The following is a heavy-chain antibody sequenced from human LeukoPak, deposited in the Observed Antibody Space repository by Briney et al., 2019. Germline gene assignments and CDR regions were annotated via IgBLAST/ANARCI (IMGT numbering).Heavy chain of an antibody. J-gene: IGHJ4*02. Sequence: SETLSLTCTVSGGSISSSTYYWGWIRQPPGKGLQWIGGIYSSGSSYYNPSLKSRVTISVDTSKNQFSLKLSSVTAADTAVYYCARHGADIVVVPSGSIVYWGQGTLVTVSS. CDR1: GGSISSSTYY. V-gene: IGHV4-39*01. CDR3: ARHGADIVVVPSGSIVY. D-gene: IGHD2-2*01. CDR2: IYSSGSS.